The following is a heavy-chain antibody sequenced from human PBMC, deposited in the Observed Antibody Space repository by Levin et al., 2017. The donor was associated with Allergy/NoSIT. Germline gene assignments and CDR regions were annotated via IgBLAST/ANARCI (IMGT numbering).Heavy chain of an antibody. CDR3: ARADVGATEMYYFDY. V-gene: IGHV4-59*01. Sequence: SETLSLTCTVSGGSISSYYWSWIRQPPGKGLEWIGYIYYSGSTNYNPSLKSRVTISVDTSKNQFSLKLSSVTAADMAVYYCARADVGATEMYYFDYWGQGTLVTVSS. CDR1: GGSISSYY. CDR2: IYYSGST. D-gene: IGHD1-26*01. J-gene: IGHJ4*02.